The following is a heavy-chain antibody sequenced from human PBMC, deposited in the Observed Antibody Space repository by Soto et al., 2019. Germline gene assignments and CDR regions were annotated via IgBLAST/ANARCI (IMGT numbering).Heavy chain of an antibody. J-gene: IGHJ6*02. D-gene: IGHD3-3*01. V-gene: IGHV1-69*01. CDR1: GDTSNNYV. Sequence: QVPLEQSGTEVKKPGSSVKVSCKASGDTSNNYVVSWVRQAPGQGLEWMGGIVPTFASANYAQKFQGRVSITADESTSTVYMDLNSLMSEDTAVYYCARSLSYYDFWSGYYPNGMDLWGQGTTVTVSS. CDR3: ARSLSYYDFWSGYYPNGMDL. CDR2: IVPTFASA.